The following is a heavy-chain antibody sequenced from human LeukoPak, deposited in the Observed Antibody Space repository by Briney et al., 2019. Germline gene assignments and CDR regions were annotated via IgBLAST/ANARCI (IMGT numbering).Heavy chain of an antibody. V-gene: IGHV3-23*01. J-gene: IGHJ4*02. CDR1: GFTFSSYG. D-gene: IGHD5-18*01. CDR3: AKSQLWSPFDY. Sequence: GGSLRLSCAASGFTFSSYGMSWVRQAPGKVLEWVSAISGSGGSTYYADSVKGRFTISRDNSKNTLYLQMNSLRAEDTAVYYCAKSQLWSPFDYWGQGTLVTVSS. CDR2: ISGSGGST.